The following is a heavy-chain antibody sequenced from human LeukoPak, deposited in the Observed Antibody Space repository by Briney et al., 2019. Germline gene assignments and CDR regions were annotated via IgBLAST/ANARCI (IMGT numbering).Heavy chain of an antibody. CDR3: ARSTWCSSTSCYDP. CDR2: INHSGST. V-gene: IGHV4-34*01. D-gene: IGHD2-2*01. CDR1: GGSFSGYY. Sequence: SETLSLTCAVYGGSFSGYYWSWIRQPPGKGLEWIGEINHSGSTNYNPSLKGRVTISVDTSKNQFSLKLSSVTAADTAVYYCARSTWCSSTSCYDPWGQGTLVTVSS. J-gene: IGHJ5*02.